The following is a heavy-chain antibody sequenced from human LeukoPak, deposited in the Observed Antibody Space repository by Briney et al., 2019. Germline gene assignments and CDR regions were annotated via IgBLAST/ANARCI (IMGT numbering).Heavy chain of an antibody. CDR2: IYGDESIT. V-gene: IGHV3-74*01. CDR3: AREVGSGNSDRYFDS. J-gene: IGHJ4*02. D-gene: IGHD3-10*01. CDR1: GFTFSNSW. Sequence: RGSLRLSCVASGFTFSNSWIHWVRPAPGKGVVWVLRIYGDESITNYADSVKGRFTISRDNAKHTLYLQMNSLRAEDTAVYYCAREVGSGNSDRYFDSWGQGTLVTVSS.